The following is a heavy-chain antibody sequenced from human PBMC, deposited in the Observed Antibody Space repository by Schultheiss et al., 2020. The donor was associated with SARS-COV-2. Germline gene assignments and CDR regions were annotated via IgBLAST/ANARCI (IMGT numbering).Heavy chain of an antibody. V-gene: IGHV3-48*01. D-gene: IGHD1-26*01. CDR1: GFTFSSYS. CDR2: ISSSSSTI. J-gene: IGHJ3*02. CDR3: ARDLTRVGAVSDGFDI. Sequence: GESLKISCAASGFTFSSYSMNWVRQAPGKGLEWVSYISSSSSTIYYAHSVKGRFTISRDNDRNSLYLQMNSLRVEDSAIYYCARDLTRVGAVSDGFDIWGQGTMVTVSS.